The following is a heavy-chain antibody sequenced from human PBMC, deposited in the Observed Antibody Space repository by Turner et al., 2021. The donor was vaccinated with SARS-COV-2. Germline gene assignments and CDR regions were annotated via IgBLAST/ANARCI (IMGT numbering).Heavy chain of an antibody. J-gene: IGHJ4*02. CDR2: IYSGGST. Sequence: EVQLVESGGGLVQPGGSLRLSCAASGFTVSSNYMSWVRRAPGKGLEWVSLIYSGGSTYYADSVKGRFTISRDNSKNTLYLQMNSLRAEDTAVYYCARDLGGLRFDYWGQGTLVTVSS. D-gene: IGHD2-15*01. CDR3: ARDLGGLRFDY. V-gene: IGHV3-66*01. CDR1: GFTVSSNY.